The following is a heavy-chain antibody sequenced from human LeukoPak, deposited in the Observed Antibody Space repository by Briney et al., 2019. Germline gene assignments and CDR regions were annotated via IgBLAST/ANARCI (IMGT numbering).Heavy chain of an antibody. Sequence: GGSLRLSCAASGFTFSSYGMHWVRQAPGKGLEWVAFIRYDGSNKYYADSVKGRFTISRDNSKNTLYLQMNSLRAEDTAVYYCAKGNSGSYRFDAFDIWGQGTMVTVPS. J-gene: IGHJ3*02. D-gene: IGHD1-26*01. CDR3: AKGNSGSYRFDAFDI. CDR1: GFTFSSYG. CDR2: IRYDGSNK. V-gene: IGHV3-30*02.